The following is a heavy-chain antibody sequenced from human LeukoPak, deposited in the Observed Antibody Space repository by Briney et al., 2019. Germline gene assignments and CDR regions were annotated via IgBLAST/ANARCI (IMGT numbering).Heavy chain of an antibody. CDR1: GFTFSSYA. CDR2: ISGSGGST. CDR3: AKDQGGSSWVRYYGMDV. J-gene: IGHJ6*04. D-gene: IGHD6-13*01. Sequence: GGALRLSCAASGFTFSSYAMSWVRQAPGKGLEGVSAISGSGGSTYYADSVKGRFTISRDNSKNTLYLQMNSLRAEDTAVYYCAKDQGGSSWVRYYGMDVWGKGTTVTVSS. V-gene: IGHV3-23*01.